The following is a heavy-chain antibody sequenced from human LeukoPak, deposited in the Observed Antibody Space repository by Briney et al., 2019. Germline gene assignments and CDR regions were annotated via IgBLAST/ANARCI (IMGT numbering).Heavy chain of an antibody. CDR1: GFIFSHHG. V-gene: IGHV3-30*19. Sequence: QPGGSLRLSCAASGFIFSHHGMHWVRQAPGKGLDWVAVISYGGGTTYYADSVKGRFTISRDSSKNTVSLQMNSLRPEDTAVYYCARDKLQGAPDYLDHWGQGTLVTVSS. J-gene: IGHJ4*02. CDR3: ARDKLQGAPDYLDH. CDR2: ISYGGGTT. D-gene: IGHD1-7*01.